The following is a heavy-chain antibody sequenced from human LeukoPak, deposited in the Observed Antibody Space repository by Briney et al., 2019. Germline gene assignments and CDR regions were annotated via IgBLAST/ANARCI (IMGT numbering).Heavy chain of an antibody. CDR1: GFTVSSNY. V-gene: IGHV3-66*01. CDR3: ARNYYYYLSSGYPTGGYFDL. Sequence: PGGSLRLSCAASGFTVSSNYMSWVRQAPGKGLEWVSIIYSGGSTYYADSVKGRFTISRDNSKNTLYLQMNSLRAEDTSVYYCARNYYYYLSSGYPTGGYFDLWGRGTLVTVSS. CDR2: IYSGGST. D-gene: IGHD3-22*01. J-gene: IGHJ2*01.